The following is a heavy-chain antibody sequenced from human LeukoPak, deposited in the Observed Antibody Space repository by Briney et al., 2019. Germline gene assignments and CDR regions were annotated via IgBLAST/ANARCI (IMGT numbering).Heavy chain of an antibody. Sequence: PGGSLRLSCTVSGFTVSGNSMSWVRQAPGKGLEWVSFIYSGGNTHYSDSVKGRFTISRDNSKNTLCLQMNSLRAEDTAVCYCARRAGDYSHPYDYWGQGTLVTVSS. CDR2: IYSGGNT. CDR1: GFTVSGNS. V-gene: IGHV3-53*01. J-gene: IGHJ4*02. D-gene: IGHD3-22*01. CDR3: ARRAGDYSHPYDY.